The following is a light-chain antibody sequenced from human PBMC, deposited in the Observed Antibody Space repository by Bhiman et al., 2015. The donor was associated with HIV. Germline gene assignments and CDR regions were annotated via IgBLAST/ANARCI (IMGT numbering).Light chain of an antibody. J-gene: IGLJ1*01. CDR1: SSDVGGFNY. V-gene: IGLV2-14*03. CDR2: DVS. Sequence: QSALTQPASVSGSPGQSITISCTGTSSDVGGFNYVSWYQQHPGKAPKIMIYDVSKRPSGVSNRFSGSKSGNTASLTISGLQAEDEADYYCSSYTSTGTYVFGTGTKLTVL. CDR3: SSYTSTGTYV.